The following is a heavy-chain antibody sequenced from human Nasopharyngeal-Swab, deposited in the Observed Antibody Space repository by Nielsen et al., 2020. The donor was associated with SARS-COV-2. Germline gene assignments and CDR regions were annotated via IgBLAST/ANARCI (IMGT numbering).Heavy chain of an antibody. Sequence: GGSRRLSCAASRFTVSSYEMNWVRQAQGKGLEWLSYISSSGSTTYYADSVKGRFTISRDNAKNSLYLQMNGLRAEDTAVYYCSTSPFITVMERALDHWGQGTLVTVSS. V-gene: IGHV3-48*03. D-gene: IGHD1-1*01. CDR3: STSPFITVMERALDH. J-gene: IGHJ4*02. CDR2: ISSSGSTT. CDR1: RFTVSSYE.